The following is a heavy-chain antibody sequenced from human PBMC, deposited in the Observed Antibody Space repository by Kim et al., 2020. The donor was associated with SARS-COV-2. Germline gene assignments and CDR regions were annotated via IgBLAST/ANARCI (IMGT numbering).Heavy chain of an antibody. Sequence: GGSLILSCAASGFTFSSYAMHWVRQAPGKGLEWVAVISYDGSNKYYADSVKGRFTISRDNSKNTLYLQMNSLRAEDTAVYYCARAKYCSSTSCYGSFDY. D-gene: IGHD2-2*01. CDR1: GFTFSSYA. J-gene: IGHJ4*01. CDR2: ISYDGSNK. V-gene: IGHV3-30*04. CDR3: ARAKYCSSTSCYGSFDY.